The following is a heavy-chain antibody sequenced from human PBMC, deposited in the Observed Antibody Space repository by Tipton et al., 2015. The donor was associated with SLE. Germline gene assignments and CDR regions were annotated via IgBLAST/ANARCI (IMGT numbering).Heavy chain of an antibody. V-gene: IGHV4-39*01. J-gene: IGHJ4*02. CDR2: FYFNGST. D-gene: IGHD3-10*01. CDR3: VRQESFRGYYFDN. Sequence: TLSLTCTVSGGSISSSNYYWGWIRPPPGQGLDWISNFYFNGSTNNNPSLNSRVTVSIDTSKNQFSLRMRSVTAADTAVYYCVRQESFRGYYFDNWGQGSLVPVSS. CDR1: GGSISSSNYY.